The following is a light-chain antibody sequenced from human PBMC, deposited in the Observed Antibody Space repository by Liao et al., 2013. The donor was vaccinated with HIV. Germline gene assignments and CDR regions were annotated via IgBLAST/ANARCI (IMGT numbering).Light chain of an antibody. CDR1: NIGSKS. V-gene: IGLV3-21*04. CDR3: QVWDSSSDHRV. J-gene: IGLJ3*02. CDR2: YDT. Sequence: SYVLTQPPSVSVAPGQTARFTCGGNNIGSKSVHWYQQKPGQAPVLVIYYDTDRPSGIPERFSGSNSGNTATLTISRVEAGDEADYYCQVWDSSSDHRVFGGGTKLTVL.